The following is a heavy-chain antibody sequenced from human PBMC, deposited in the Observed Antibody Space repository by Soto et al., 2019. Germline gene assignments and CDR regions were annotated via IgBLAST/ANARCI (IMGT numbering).Heavy chain of an antibody. D-gene: IGHD3-10*01. V-gene: IGHV3-23*01. CDR3: AKGDLNYGWVTWFDY. CDR2: ISGSGGST. J-gene: IGHJ4*02. Sequence: GGSLRLSCAASGFTFSSYAMSWVRQAPGKGLEWVSAISGSGGSTYYADSVKGRFTISRDNSKNTLYLQMNSLRAEDTAVYYCAKGDLNYGWVTWFDYWGQGTLVTVSS. CDR1: GFTFSSYA.